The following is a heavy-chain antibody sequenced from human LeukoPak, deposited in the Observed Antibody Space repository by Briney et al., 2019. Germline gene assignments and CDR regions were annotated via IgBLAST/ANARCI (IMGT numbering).Heavy chain of an antibody. V-gene: IGHV4-39*01. D-gene: IGHD3-22*01. Sequence: SETLSLTCTVSGGTISSSSYYWGWVRERPGYGLEWIVGIYYSGSTYYNPSLKSRVTISVDTSNNQFSLKLSSVTAAETAVYYCASEYYDSSGYYLVVDYWGQGTLVTVSS. J-gene: IGHJ4*02. CDR3: ASEYYDSSGYYLVVDY. CDR2: IYYSGST. CDR1: GGTISSSSYY.